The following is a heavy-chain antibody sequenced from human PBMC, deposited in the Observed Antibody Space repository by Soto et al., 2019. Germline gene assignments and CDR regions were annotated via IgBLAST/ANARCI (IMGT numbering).Heavy chain of an antibody. D-gene: IGHD3-10*01. CDR3: ASAYPMVRGATYYFDY. V-gene: IGHV4-39*01. CDR1: GGSISSSSYY. Sequence: PSETLSLTCTVSGGSISSSSYYWGWIRQPPGKGLEWIGSIYYSGSTYYNQSLKSRVTISVDTSKNQFSLKLSSVTAADTAVYYFASAYPMVRGATYYFDYWGQGTLVTVSS. J-gene: IGHJ4*02. CDR2: IYYSGST.